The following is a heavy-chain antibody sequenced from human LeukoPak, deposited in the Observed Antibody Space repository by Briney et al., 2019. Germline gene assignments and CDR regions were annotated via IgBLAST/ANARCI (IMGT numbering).Heavy chain of an antibody. CDR1: GGSISIYY. J-gene: IGHJ4*02. D-gene: IGHD6-6*01. Sequence: SETLSLTCTVSGGSISIYYWNWIRQPPGKGLEWIGYIDYSGSTNYNPSLKSRVTISVDTSKNQFSLKLTSVTAADTAVYYCARRMYGSSFDYWGQGTLVTVSS. CDR2: IDYSGST. V-gene: IGHV4-59*08. CDR3: ARRMYGSSFDY.